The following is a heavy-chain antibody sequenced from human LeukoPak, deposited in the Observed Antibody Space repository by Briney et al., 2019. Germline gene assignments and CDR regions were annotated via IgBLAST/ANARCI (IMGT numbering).Heavy chain of an antibody. J-gene: IGHJ4*02. CDR3: ARMNSGTYFDY. CDR1: GFTVSSNY. Sequence: GGSLRLSWAASGFTVSSNYMSWVSQAPGKGLEWVSVLYSDVSTYYADSVKGRFTISRLNSKNTLYLQMNSLRAEDTAVYYCARMNSGTYFDYWGQGTLVSVSS. CDR2: LYSDVST. V-gene: IGHV3-53*04. D-gene: IGHD1-26*01.